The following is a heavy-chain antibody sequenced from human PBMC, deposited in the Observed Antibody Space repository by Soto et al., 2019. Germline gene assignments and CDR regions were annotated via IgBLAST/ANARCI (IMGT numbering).Heavy chain of an antibody. J-gene: IGHJ4*02. CDR3: ARPPRGVIIGSLDY. CDR1: GFTFSSYA. Sequence: GGSLRLSFAASGFTFSSYAMHWVRQAPGKGLEWVAVISYDGSNKYYADSVKGRFTISRDNSKNTLYLQMNSLRAEDTAVYYCARPPRGVIIGSLDYWGQGTLVTVSS. D-gene: IGHD3-10*01. V-gene: IGHV3-30-3*01. CDR2: ISYDGSNK.